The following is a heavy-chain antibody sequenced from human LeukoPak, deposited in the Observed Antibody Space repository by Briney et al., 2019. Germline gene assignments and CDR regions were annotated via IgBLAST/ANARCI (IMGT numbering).Heavy chain of an antibody. CDR2: ISWNSGSI. J-gene: IGHJ4*02. CDR3: AKEDRRGRHFDY. Sequence: PGGSLRLSCAASGFTFDDYAMHWVRQAPGKGLEWVSGISWNSGSIGYADSVKGRFTISRDNAKSSLYLQMNSLRAEDTALYYCAKEDRRGRHFDYWGQGTLVTVSS. D-gene: IGHD3-16*01. CDR1: GFTFDDYA. V-gene: IGHV3-9*01.